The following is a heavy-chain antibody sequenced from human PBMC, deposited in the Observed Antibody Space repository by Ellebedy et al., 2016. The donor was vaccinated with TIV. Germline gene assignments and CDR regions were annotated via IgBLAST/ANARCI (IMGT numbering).Heavy chain of an antibody. V-gene: IGHV1-18*01. J-gene: IGHJ6*02. CDR1: GGTFSSYA. D-gene: IGHD3-10*01. CDR3: ARERVGTRPELFEYYYYGMDV. Sequence: ASVKVSXXASGGTFSSYAISWVRQAPGQGLEWMGWISAYNGNTNYAQKLQGRVTMTTDTSTSTAYMELRSLRSDDTAVYYCARERVGTRPELFEYYYYGMDVWGQGTTVTVSS. CDR2: ISAYNGNT.